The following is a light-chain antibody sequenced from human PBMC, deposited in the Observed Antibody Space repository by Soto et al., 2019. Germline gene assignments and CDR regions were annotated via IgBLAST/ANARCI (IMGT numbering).Light chain of an antibody. V-gene: IGKV3-15*01. Sequence: EIVMTQSPVTLSVSPGERATLSCRASQSIGSDLAWYQQKPGQTPRLLIYGASTRATGIPVRISGSGSGREFTLTISSLQSEDFAVYYCQQYNNWPFTFGGGTKVEVK. CDR1: QSIGSD. J-gene: IGKJ4*01. CDR3: QQYNNWPFT. CDR2: GAS.